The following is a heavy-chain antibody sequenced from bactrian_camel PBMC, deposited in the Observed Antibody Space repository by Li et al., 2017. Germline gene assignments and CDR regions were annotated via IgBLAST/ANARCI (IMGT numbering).Heavy chain of an antibody. J-gene: IGHJ4*01. CDR2: IASDGKS. V-gene: IGHV3S53*01. D-gene: IGHD2*01. CDR3: AAVSDEGCAGSTYLREIAGD. Sequence: VQLVESGGGSVQVGGSLRLSCAAPGYRISIMCVGWFRQAPGKEREGVAAIASDGKSNYGDFVEGRFTISKDNAKNTLYLQMNSLKPEDSGTYFCAAVSDEGCAGSTYLREIAGDWGQGTQVTVS. CDR1: GYRISIMC.